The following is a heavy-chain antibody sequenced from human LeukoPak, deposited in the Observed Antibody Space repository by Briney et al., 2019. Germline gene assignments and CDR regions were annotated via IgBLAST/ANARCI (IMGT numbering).Heavy chain of an antibody. D-gene: IGHD1-26*01. V-gene: IGHV4-39*01. CDR2: IFYSGST. CDR3: ATRRSGSHPYY. CDR1: GASVRSSSYY. Sequence: SETLSLTCTVSGASVRSSSYYWEWLRQPPGKGLEWVGSIFYSGSTSYNPSLQSRVTMSVDTSKNQFSLRLSSVTATDTAVYYCATRRSGSHPYYWGQGTLVTVSS. J-gene: IGHJ4*02.